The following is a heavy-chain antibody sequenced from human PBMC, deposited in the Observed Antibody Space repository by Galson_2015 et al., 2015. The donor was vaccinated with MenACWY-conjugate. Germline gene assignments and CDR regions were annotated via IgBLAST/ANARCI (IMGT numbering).Heavy chain of an antibody. J-gene: IGHJ4*02. Sequence: SVKVSCKASGHTLTSYYMHWVRQAPGQGLEWMGIINPSAGTSSYAQKFQGRVTMTGDTSTSTVYMELSSLTSEDTAVYYCAPSGTYHGVDYWGQGSLVTVSS. CDR2: INPSAGTS. CDR1: GHTLTSYY. D-gene: IGHD1-26*01. V-gene: IGHV1-46*01. CDR3: APSGTYHGVDY.